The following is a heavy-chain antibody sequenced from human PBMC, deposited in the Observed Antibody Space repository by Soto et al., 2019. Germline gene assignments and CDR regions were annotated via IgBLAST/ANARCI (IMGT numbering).Heavy chain of an antibody. CDR2: INQDGSEK. CDR3: AKGGPYYFYAMDV. CDR1: ESTFSNFW. Sequence: GGSLRLSCAASESTFSNFWMIWVRQAPGKGLECVANINQDGSEKYYVNSVKGRFTISRDNAKNSLYLQMNSLRAEDTAIYYCAKGGPYYFYAMDVWGQGTTVTRLL. V-gene: IGHV3-7*03. D-gene: IGHD2-15*01. J-gene: IGHJ6*02.